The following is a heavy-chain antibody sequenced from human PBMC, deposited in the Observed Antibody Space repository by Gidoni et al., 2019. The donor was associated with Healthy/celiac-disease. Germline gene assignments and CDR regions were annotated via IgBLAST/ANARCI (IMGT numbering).Heavy chain of an antibody. CDR3: ARETYYYDSSGYYSADAIDY. D-gene: IGHD3-22*01. V-gene: IGHV4-30-4*01. J-gene: IGHJ4*02. CDR1: GGSISSGDYY. Sequence: QVQLQESGPGLVKPSQTLSLTCTVSGGSISSGDYYWSWIRQPPGKGLEWIGYIYYSGSTYYNPSLKSRVTISVDTSKNQFSLKLSSVTAADTAVYYCARETYYYDSSGYYSADAIDYWGQGTLVTVSS. CDR2: IYYSGST.